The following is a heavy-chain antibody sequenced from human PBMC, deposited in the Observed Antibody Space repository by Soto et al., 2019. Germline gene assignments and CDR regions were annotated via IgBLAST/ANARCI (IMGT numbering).Heavy chain of an antibody. V-gene: IGHV3-7*01. CDR3: ARDSCSGGSCYEANFGY. CDR2: IKQDGSEK. CDR1: GFTFSSYW. J-gene: IGHJ4*02. D-gene: IGHD2-15*01. Sequence: GGSLRLSCAASGFTFSSYWMSWVRQAPGKGLEWVANIKQDGSEKYYVDSVKGRFTISRDNAKNSLYLQMNSLRAEDTAVYYCARDSCSGGSCYEANFGYWGQGTLVTVSS.